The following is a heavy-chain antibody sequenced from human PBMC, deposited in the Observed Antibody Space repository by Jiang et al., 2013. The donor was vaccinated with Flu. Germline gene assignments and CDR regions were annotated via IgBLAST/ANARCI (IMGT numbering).Heavy chain of an antibody. Sequence: GLLKPSETLSLTCTVSGGSISSSSYYWGWIRQPPGKGLEWIGSIYYSGSTYYNPSLKSRVTISVDTSKNQFSLKLSSVTAADTAVYYCARRYCSGGSCYFDYWGQGTLVTVSS. CDR2: IYYSGST. J-gene: IGHJ4*02. D-gene: IGHD2-15*01. CDR1: GGSISSSSYY. CDR3: ARRYCSGGSCYFDY. V-gene: IGHV4-39*01.